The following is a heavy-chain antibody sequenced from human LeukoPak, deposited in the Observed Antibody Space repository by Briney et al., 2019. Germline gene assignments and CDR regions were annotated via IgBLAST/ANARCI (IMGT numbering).Heavy chain of an antibody. V-gene: IGHV1-18*01. CDR3: ARGAYYYDSSGYSSFDY. CDR1: GYTFTSSG. Sequence: ASVKVSCKASGYTFTSSGISWVRQAPGQGLEWMGWISAYNGNTNYAQKLQGRVTMTTDTSTSTAYMELRSLRSDDTAVYYCARGAYYYDSSGYSSFDYWGQGTLVTVSS. J-gene: IGHJ4*02. D-gene: IGHD3-22*01. CDR2: ISAYNGNT.